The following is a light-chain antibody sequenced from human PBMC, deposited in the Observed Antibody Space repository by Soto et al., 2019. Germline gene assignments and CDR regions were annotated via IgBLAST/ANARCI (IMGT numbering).Light chain of an antibody. V-gene: IGKV3-11*01. CDR2: DAS. CDR3: QQRSNWPGT. J-gene: IGKJ1*01. Sequence: EIVLTQSPATLSLSPGERATLSCRASQSVSSYLAWYQQKPGQAPRLLIYDASNRATGIPARFSGSGSGTDFPLTISSLEPEEFAVYYCQQRSNWPGTFGQGTKVEIK. CDR1: QSVSSY.